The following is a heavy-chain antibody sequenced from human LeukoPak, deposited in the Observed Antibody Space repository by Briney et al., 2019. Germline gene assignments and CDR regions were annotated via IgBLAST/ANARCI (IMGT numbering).Heavy chain of an antibody. CDR1: GDSTNTYG. J-gene: IGHJ6*03. CDR2: ISPYSAYT. CDR3: ANVAKGRYFFYYMDA. Sequence: GASVKVSCKASGDSTNTYGVAWVRQAPGQGLEWIGWISPYSAYTKYADALRGRVTMTTDTSTTTSYMELRSLRSDDTAVYFCANVAKGRYFFYYMDAWGKGTTVTVS. V-gene: IGHV1-18*04.